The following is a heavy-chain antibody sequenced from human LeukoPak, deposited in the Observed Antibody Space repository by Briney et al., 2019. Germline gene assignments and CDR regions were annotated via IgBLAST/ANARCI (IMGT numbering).Heavy chain of an antibody. CDR2: IYYSGST. V-gene: IGHV4-59*01. D-gene: IGHD2-21*02. CDR3: ATMGKKHIVVVTATRGAFDI. J-gene: IGHJ3*02. CDR1: GGSISSYY. Sequence: PSETLSLTCTVSGGSISSYYWSWIRQPPGKGLEWIGYIYYSGSTNYNPSLKSRVTISVDTSKNQFSMKLSSVTAADTAVYYCATMGKKHIVVVTATRGAFDIWGQGTMVTVSS.